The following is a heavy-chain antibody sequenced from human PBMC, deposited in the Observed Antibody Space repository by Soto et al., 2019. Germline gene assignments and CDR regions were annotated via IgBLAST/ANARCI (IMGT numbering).Heavy chain of an antibody. CDR3: ARDRVLPPDGPDDRYYSYYGMDV. CDR2: INPSGGST. Sequence: ASVKVSCKASGYTFTSYYMHWVRQAPGQGLEWMGIINPSGGSTSYAQKFQGRVTMTRDTSTSTVYMELSSLRSEDTAVYYCARDRVLPPDGPDDRYYSYYGMDVWGQGTTVTAP. J-gene: IGHJ6*02. D-gene: IGHD1-1*01. CDR1: GYTFTSYY. V-gene: IGHV1-46*01.